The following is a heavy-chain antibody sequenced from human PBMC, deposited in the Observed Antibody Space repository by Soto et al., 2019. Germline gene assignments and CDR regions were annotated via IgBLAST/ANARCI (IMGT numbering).Heavy chain of an antibody. D-gene: IGHD4-17*01. CDR2: IYYSGST. J-gene: IGHJ5*02. CDR3: ARSRRDHGDPSTWFDP. Sequence: SETLSLTCTVXGGSISSGGYYWSWIRQHPGKGLEWIGYIYYSGSTYYNPSLKSRVTISVDTSKNQFSLKLSSVTAADTAVYYCARSRRDHGDPSTWFDPWGQGTLVTVSS. CDR1: GGSISSGGYY. V-gene: IGHV4-31*03.